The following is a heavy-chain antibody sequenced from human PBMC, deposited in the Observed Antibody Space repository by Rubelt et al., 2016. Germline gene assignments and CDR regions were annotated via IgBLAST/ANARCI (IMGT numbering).Heavy chain of an antibody. Sequence: GPGLVKPSETLSLTCTVSGGSISSYYWSWIRQPPGKGLEWIGYIYYSGSTNYNPSLKSRVTISVDTSKNQFSLKLSSVTAADTAVYYCARVPIDLYYYDSSGLDYWGQGTLVTVSS. CDR2: IYYSGST. D-gene: IGHD3-22*01. CDR1: GGSISSYY. J-gene: IGHJ4*02. CDR3: ARVPIDLYYYDSSGLDY. V-gene: IGHV4-59*01.